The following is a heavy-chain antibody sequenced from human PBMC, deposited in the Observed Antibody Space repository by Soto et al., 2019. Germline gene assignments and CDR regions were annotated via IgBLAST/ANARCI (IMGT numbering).Heavy chain of an antibody. J-gene: IGHJ4*02. CDR3: ARSWGYSSHFGF. CDR1: GFDFSDYY. Sequence: QVQLVESGGALVKPGGSLRLSCAASGFDFSDYYMTWIRQAPGQGLEWLSSISSRGTSISYADSVKGRFTISRDNIENSLFLHLNCLGGEDTAVYYWARSWGYSSHFGFWGQGTLVTGS. V-gene: IGHV3-11*01. CDR2: ISSRGTSI. D-gene: IGHD5-18*01.